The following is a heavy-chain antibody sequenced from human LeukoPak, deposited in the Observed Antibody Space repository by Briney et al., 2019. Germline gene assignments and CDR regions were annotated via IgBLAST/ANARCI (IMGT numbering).Heavy chain of an antibody. CDR2: FYASGST. J-gene: IGHJ3*02. CDR1: GGSISSGGYY. CDR3: ARDDDEYGSSRSAFDI. V-gene: IGHV4-61*02. Sequence: SETLSLTCTVSGGSISSGGYYWSWIRQPAGKGLEWIGRFYASGSTNYNPSLKSRVTISVDTSKNQFSLNLSSVTAADTAVYYCARDDDEYGSSRSAFDIWGQGTMVTVSS. D-gene: IGHD6-6*01.